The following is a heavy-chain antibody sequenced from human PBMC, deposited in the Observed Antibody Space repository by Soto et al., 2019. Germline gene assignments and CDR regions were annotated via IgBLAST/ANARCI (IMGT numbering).Heavy chain of an antibody. D-gene: IGHD3-10*01. J-gene: IGHJ5*02. CDR2: ISAYNGNT. CDR1: GYTFTSYG. CDR3: ARWITMVRGVPSNWFDP. V-gene: IGHV1-18*01. Sequence: ASVKVSCKASGYTFTSYGISWVRQAPGQGLEWMGWISAYNGNTNYAQKLQGRVTMTTDTSTSTAYMELRSLRSDDTAVYYCARWITMVRGVPSNWFDPWGQGTLVTVSS.